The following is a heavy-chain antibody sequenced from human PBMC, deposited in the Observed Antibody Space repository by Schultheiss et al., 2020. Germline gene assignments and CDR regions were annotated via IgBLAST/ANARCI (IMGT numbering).Heavy chain of an antibody. V-gene: IGHV2-5*01. Sequence: SGPTLVKPTQTLTLTCTFSVFSLSTSGVGVGWIRQPPGKALEWLALIYWNDDKRYSPSLKSRLTIIKDTSKNQVVLTMTNMDPVDTATYYCARIPGSPSGRMPHYYYMDVWGKGTTVTVSS. CDR2: IYWNDDK. D-gene: IGHD3-3*01. CDR1: VFSLSTSGVG. J-gene: IGHJ6*03. CDR3: ARIPGSPSGRMPHYYYMDV.